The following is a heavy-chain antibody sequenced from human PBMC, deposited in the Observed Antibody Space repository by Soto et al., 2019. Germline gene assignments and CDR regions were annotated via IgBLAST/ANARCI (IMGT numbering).Heavy chain of an antibody. CDR3: ANARSRGARDS. Sequence: LTGMFAQGSNLGGDHNWSWLRKPPGKGLEWIGYIYYSGSTYYNPSLKSRVTISVDTSKNQFSLKLSSVTAADTSVYYCANARSRGARDSWGRGTRV. CDR2: IYYSGST. J-gene: IGHJ3*01. CDR1: QGSNLGGDHN. D-gene: IGHD6-13*01. V-gene: IGHV4-30-4*08.